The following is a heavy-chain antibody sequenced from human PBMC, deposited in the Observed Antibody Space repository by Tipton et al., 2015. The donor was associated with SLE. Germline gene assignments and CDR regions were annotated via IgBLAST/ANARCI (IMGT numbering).Heavy chain of an antibody. V-gene: IGHV3-48*03. CDR2: ISSSGSTI. J-gene: IGHJ6*02. Sequence: SLRLSCAASGFSFSSYGMNWVRQAPGKGLEWVSYISSSGSTIYYADSVKGRFTISRDNAKNSLFLQMNSLRAEDTAVYYCVRDGGEASKPLSMVHIYYYYGMDVWGLGTTVSVSS. CDR3: VRDGGEASKPLSMVHIYYYYGMDV. CDR1: GFSFSSYG. D-gene: IGHD3-10*01.